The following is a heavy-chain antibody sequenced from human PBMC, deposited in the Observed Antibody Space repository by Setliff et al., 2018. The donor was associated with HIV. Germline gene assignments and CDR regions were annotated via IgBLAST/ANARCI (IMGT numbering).Heavy chain of an antibody. J-gene: IGHJ5*02. CDR2: INPNSGGT. D-gene: IGHD3-10*01. CDR1: GYTFPGYY. Sequence: GASVKVSCKASGYTFPGYYMHWVRQAPGQGLEWMGWINPNSGGTNYAQKFQGRVTMTRDTSISTAYMELSRLRSDDTAVYYCAREMVRGVIRWFDPWGQGTLVTVSS. CDR3: AREMVRGVIRWFDP. V-gene: IGHV1-2*02.